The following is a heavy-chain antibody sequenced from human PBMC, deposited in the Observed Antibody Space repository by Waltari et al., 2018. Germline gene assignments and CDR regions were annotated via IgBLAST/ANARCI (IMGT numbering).Heavy chain of an antibody. CDR2: IYSGGST. J-gene: IGHJ4*02. Sequence: EVQLVESGGGLIQPGGSLRLSCAASGFTVSSNYMSWVRQAPGKGLEWVSVIYSGGSTYYADSVKGRFTISRDNSKNTLYLQMNSLRAEDTAVYYCAKGTYGSGSAYPFDYWGQGTLVTVSS. V-gene: IGHV3-53*01. CDR1: GFTVSSNY. CDR3: AKGTYGSGSAYPFDY. D-gene: IGHD3-10*01.